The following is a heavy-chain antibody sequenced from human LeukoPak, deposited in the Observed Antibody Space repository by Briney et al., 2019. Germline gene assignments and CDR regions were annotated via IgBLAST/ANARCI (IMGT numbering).Heavy chain of an antibody. CDR2: IYHSGST. D-gene: IGHD3-3*01. J-gene: IGHJ6*03. CDR3: ARDGGRFLGWLAPGALLDYYMDV. CDR1: GGSISSGGYY. Sequence: SETLSLTCTVSGGSISSGGYYWSWIRQPPGKGLEWIGYIYHSGSTYYNPSPKSRVTISVDTSKNQFSLKLSSVTAADTAVYYCARDGGRFLGWLAPGALLDYYMDVWGKGTTVTVSS. V-gene: IGHV4-30-2*01.